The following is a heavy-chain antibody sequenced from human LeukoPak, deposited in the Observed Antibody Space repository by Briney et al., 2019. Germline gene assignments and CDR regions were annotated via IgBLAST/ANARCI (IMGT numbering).Heavy chain of an antibody. D-gene: IGHD3-10*01. CDR3: ANRLGSGSYNWFDP. V-gene: IGHV1-69*13. CDR2: IIPVFGAT. CDR1: GGTFNNYA. J-gene: IGHJ5*02. Sequence: SVKVSCKASGGTFNNYAISWVREAPGQGLEWMGGIIPVFGATTYARNFQGRVTITADESTSTAYMELSSLRSEDTAVYYCANRLGSGSYNWFDPWGQGTLVTVSA.